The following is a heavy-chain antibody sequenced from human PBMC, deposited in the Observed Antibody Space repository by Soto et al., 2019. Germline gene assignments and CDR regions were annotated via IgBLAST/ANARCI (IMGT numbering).Heavy chain of an antibody. D-gene: IGHD2-21*02. CDR2: IHHGGST. V-gene: IGHV4-4*02. J-gene: IGHJ4*02. CDR1: AGSIISTNW. Sequence: SETLSLTCDVSAGSIISTNWWTWVRQPPGKGLEWIGEIHHGGSTNYNPSLQSRVIISVDKPMNQFSLKLSSVTAADTAMYYCASQRYCADDCYLFDSWGQGTLVT. CDR3: ASQRYCADDCYLFDS.